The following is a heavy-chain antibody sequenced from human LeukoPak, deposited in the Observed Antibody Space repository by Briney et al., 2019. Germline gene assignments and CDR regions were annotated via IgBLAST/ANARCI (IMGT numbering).Heavy chain of an antibody. CDR3: ARRWNYGRNYYIDV. V-gene: IGHV4-34*01. Sequence: KSSETLSLTCAVYGGSFSNYYWSWIRQPPGKGLEWIGEINDSGRINYNPSLLSRVTVSVDPSKNQFSLSLTSVTATDTAVYYCARRWNYGRNYYIDVWGKGATASVSS. CDR1: GGSFSNYY. D-gene: IGHD1-7*01. J-gene: IGHJ6*03. CDR2: INDSGRI.